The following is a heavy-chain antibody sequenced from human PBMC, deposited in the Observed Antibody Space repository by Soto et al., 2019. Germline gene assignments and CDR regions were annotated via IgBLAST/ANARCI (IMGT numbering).Heavy chain of an antibody. J-gene: IGHJ4*02. Sequence: SVKVSCKASGGTFSIYAISWLRQAPGQGLEWMGGIIPIFGTANYAQKFQGRVTITADESTSTAYMELSSLRSEDTAVYYCARVSGISGSYKELDDWGQGTPVTVSS. CDR3: ARVSGISGSYKELDD. D-gene: IGHD1-26*01. V-gene: IGHV1-69*13. CDR1: GGTFSIYA. CDR2: IIPIFGTA.